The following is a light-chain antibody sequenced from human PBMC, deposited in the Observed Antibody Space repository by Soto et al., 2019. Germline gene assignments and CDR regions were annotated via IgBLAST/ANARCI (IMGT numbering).Light chain of an antibody. CDR3: QQRSDWPLT. CDR2: GAS. CDR1: QNIRSH. Sequence: EIVLTQSTATLSLSPGERATLSCKASQNIRSHLAWYLQKPGQPPRLLIFGASNRATGIPARFSGSGSVTDFTLTLSSLEPGDSGLYYCQQRSDWPLTFGGGARVKVK. J-gene: IGKJ4*01. V-gene: IGKV3-11*01.